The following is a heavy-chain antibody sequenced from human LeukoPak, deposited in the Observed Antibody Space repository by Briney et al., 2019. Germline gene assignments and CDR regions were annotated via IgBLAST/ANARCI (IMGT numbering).Heavy chain of an antibody. V-gene: IGHV3-23*01. J-gene: IGHJ4*02. CDR2: ISASGGKT. D-gene: IGHD3-10*01. Sequence: GGSLRLSCAASGFIFNDYAMSWVRQVPGKGLECVSVISASGGKTYYADSVKGRFTISRDTSKTTISLQMNSLRVEDSAVYYCAKWTRTTLFRGDRARFDSWSQGTLVTVSS. CDR3: AKWTRTTLFRGDRARFDS. CDR1: GFIFNDYA.